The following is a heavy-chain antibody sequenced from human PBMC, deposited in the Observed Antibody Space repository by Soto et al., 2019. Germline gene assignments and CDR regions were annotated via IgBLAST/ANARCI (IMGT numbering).Heavy chain of an antibody. Sequence: ASVKVSCKASGYTFTSYYMHWVRQAPGQGLEWMGIINPSGGSTSYAQKFQGSVTMTRDTSTSTVYLELSSLRSEDTAVYYCARALHYCSGGSCYFDYWGQGTLVTVSS. J-gene: IGHJ4*02. D-gene: IGHD2-15*01. CDR1: GYTFTSYY. V-gene: IGHV1-46*03. CDR3: ARALHYCSGGSCYFDY. CDR2: INPSGGST.